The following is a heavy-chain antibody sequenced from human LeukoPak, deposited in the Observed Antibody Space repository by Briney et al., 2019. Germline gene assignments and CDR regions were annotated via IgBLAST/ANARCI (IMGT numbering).Heavy chain of an antibody. CDR2: IYSGGST. D-gene: IGHD3-10*01. CDR3: ARDELDYYGSGSSGYYYYYYGMDV. Sequence: PGGSLRLSCAASGFTVSNNYMSWVRQAPGKGLEWVSVIYSGGSTYYADSVKGRFTISRDNSKNTLYLQMNSLRAEDTAVYYCARDELDYYGSGSSGYYYYYYGMDVWGQGTTVTVSS. CDR1: GFTVSNNY. V-gene: IGHV3-66*01. J-gene: IGHJ6*02.